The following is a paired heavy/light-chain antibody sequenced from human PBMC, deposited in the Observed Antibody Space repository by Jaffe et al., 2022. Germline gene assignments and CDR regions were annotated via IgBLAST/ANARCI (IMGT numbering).Light chain of an antibody. CDR2: RNN. V-gene: IGLV10-54*01. CDR1: SNNVGNQG. CDR3: SAWDSSLSALV. Sequence: QAGLTQPPSVSKGLRQTATLTCTGNSNNVGNQGAAWLQQHQGHPPKLLSYRNNNRPSGISERLSASRSGNTASLTITGLQPEDEADYYCSAWDSSLSALVFGGGTKLTVL. J-gene: IGLJ2*01.
Heavy chain of an antibody. Sequence: QVQLVQSGAEVKKPGSSVKVSCKASGGTFSSYAISWVRQAPGQGLEWMGGIIPIFGTANYAQKFQGRVTITADESTSTAYMELSSLRSEDTAVYYCARISYERGYSGYDHYYYYMDVWGKGTTVTVSS. CDR2: IIPIFGTA. D-gene: IGHD5-12*01. J-gene: IGHJ6*03. CDR1: GGTFSSYA. CDR3: ARISYERGYSGYDHYYYYMDV. V-gene: IGHV1-69*01.